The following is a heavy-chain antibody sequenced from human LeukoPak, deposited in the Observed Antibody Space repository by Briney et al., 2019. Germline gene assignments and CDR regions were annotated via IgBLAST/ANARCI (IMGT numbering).Heavy chain of an antibody. Sequence: GGSLRLSCTVSGFTVSSNSMSWVRQAPGKGLEWVSFIYSDNTHYSDSVKGRFTVSRDNAKNSLYLQMNSLRAEDTAVYYCARDQVPYWYFDLWGRGTLVTVSS. CDR2: IYSDNT. CDR1: GFTVSSNS. V-gene: IGHV3-53*01. J-gene: IGHJ2*01. CDR3: ARDQVPYWYFDL.